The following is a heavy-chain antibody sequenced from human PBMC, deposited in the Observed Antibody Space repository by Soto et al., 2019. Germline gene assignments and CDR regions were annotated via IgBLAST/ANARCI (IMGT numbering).Heavy chain of an antibody. CDR2: INHSGST. CDR1: GGSFSGYY. V-gene: IGHV4-34*01. D-gene: IGHD3-3*01. Sequence: QVQLQQWGAGLLKPSDTLSLTCAVYGGSFSGYYWSWIRQPPGKGLEWIGEINHSGSTNYNPSLKSRVTITVDTCKNQFSLKLSSVTAADTAVYYCARGLRGYDFWRGYHNWFDPWGQETLVTVSS. J-gene: IGHJ5*02. CDR3: ARGLRGYDFWRGYHNWFDP.